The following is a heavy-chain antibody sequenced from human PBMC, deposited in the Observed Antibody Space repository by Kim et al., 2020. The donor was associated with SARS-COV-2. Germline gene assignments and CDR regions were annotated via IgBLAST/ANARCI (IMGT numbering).Heavy chain of an antibody. V-gene: IGHV3-21*01. J-gene: IGHJ4*02. CDR1: GFTFSSYS. Sequence: GGSLRLSCAASGFTFSSYSMHWVRQAPGKGLEWVASITSSSSYIYYADSVKGRFTISRDNAKNTLYLQMNSLRAEDTAVYYCARVRIAAAKPMDYWGQGTLVTVSS. D-gene: IGHD6-13*01. CDR2: ITSSSSYI. CDR3: ARVRIAAAKPMDY.